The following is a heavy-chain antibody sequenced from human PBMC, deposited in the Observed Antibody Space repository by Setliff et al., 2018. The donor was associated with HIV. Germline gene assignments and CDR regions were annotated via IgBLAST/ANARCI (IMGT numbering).Heavy chain of an antibody. CDR2: IYYSGST. D-gene: IGHD3-16*02. Sequence: SETLSLTCAVSGFSINSGYYWSWIRQPPGKGLEWIGYIYYSGSTNYNPSLKSRVTISVDTSKNQFSLKLSSVTAADTAVYYCAGAITFGGVIVHWGQGTLVTVSS. V-gene: IGHV4-61*01. J-gene: IGHJ4*02. CDR1: GFSINSGYY. CDR3: AGAITFGGVIVH.